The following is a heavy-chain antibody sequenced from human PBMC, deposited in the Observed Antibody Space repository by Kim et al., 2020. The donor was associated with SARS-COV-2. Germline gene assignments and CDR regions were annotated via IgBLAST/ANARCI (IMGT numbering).Heavy chain of an antibody. V-gene: IGHV3-7*01. CDR2: IKQDGSEK. D-gene: IGHD5-18*01. CDR1: GFTFSSYW. Sequence: GGSLRLSCAASGFTFSSYWMSWVRQAPGKGLEWVANIKQDGSEKYYVDSVKGRFTISRDNAKNSLYLQMNSLRAEDTAVYYCARMNQGYSYGYFYYYYGIDVWGQGTTVTVSS. CDR3: ARMNQGYSYGYFYYYYGIDV. J-gene: IGHJ6*02.